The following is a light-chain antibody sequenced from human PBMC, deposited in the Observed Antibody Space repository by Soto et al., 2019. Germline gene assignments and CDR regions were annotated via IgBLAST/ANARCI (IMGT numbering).Light chain of an antibody. Sequence: QSALTQPASVSGSPGQSITISCTVTSINVGSYKLVSWYQPHPGKAPKLMIFEVNKRPSGVSNRFSGSKSGNTASLTISGLKVEDEADYYCCSSGGSPTYVFGTGTKLTV. CDR1: SINVGSYKL. V-gene: IGLV2-23*02. CDR2: EVN. J-gene: IGLJ1*01. CDR3: CSSGGSPTYV.